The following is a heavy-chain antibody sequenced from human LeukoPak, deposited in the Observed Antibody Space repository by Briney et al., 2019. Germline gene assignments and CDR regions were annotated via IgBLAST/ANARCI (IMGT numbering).Heavy chain of an antibody. CDR2: ISGSGGST. CDR1: GFTFSSYA. D-gene: IGHD2-2*01. V-gene: IGHV3-23*01. Sequence: PGGSLRLSCAASGFTFSSYAMSWVRQAPGKGPEGVSAISGSGGSTYYADSVKGRFTISRDNSKNTLYLQMNSLRAEDTAAYYCAKDLYCSSTSCYDYYWGQGTLVTVSS. CDR3: AKDLYCSSTSCYDYY. J-gene: IGHJ4*02.